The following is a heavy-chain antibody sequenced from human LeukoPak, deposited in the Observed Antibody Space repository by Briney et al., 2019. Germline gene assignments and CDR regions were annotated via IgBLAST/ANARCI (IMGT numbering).Heavy chain of an antibody. V-gene: IGHV3-21*01. J-gene: IGHJ3*02. CDR3: ASKDYYGSVPDAFDI. CDR2: ISSSSYI. CDR1: GFTFSSYS. D-gene: IGHD3-10*01. Sequence: PGGSLRLSCAASGFTFSSYSMNWVRQAPGKGLEWVSSISSSSYIYYADSVKGRFTISRDNAKNSLYLQMNSLRAEDTAVYYCASKDYYGSVPDAFDIWGQGTMVTVSS.